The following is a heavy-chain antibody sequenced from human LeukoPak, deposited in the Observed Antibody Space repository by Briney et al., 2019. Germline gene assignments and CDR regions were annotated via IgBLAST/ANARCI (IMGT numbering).Heavy chain of an antibody. CDR2: VSAYNGNT. CDR1: GYTFTIYG. D-gene: IGHD2-15*01. CDR3: ARKKLGYCSGGSCWWFDP. J-gene: IGHJ5*02. V-gene: IGHV1-18*01. Sequence: AAVKVSCKASGYTFTIYGISWVRQAPGQGNGLMGWVSAYNGNTNYEQKHPGRVTMTTDTSTSTAYMELRSLRSDDTAVYYCARKKLGYCSGGSCWWFDPWGQGTLVTVSS.